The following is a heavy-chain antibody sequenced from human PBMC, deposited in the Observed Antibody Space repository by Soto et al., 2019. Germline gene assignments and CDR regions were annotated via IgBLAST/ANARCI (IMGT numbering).Heavy chain of an antibody. D-gene: IGHD2-2*01. CDR3: AKVEPDIVVVPAALSFDY. J-gene: IGHJ4*02. V-gene: IGHV3-23*01. CDR2: ISGSGGST. Sequence: GGSLRLSCAASGFTFSSYAMSWVRQAPGKGLEWVSAISGSGGSTYYADSVKGRFTISRDNSKNTLYLQMNSLRAEDTAVYYCAKVEPDIVVVPAALSFDYWGQGTLVTVSS. CDR1: GFTFSSYA.